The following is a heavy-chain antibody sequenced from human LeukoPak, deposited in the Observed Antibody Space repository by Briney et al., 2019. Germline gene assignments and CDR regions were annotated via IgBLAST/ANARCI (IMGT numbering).Heavy chain of an antibody. D-gene: IGHD3-10*01. CDR2: IRYDGSNK. CDR3: ARESGITMVRGVITF. Sequence: PGGSLRLSCAASGFTFSSYGMPWVRQAPGPGLEGLAFIRYDGSNKYYADSVKRRFPISRDNSKNTLYLQINSLRAEDTAVYYCARESGITMVRGVITFWGQGTLVTVSS. J-gene: IGHJ4*02. V-gene: IGHV3-30*02. CDR1: GFTFSSYG.